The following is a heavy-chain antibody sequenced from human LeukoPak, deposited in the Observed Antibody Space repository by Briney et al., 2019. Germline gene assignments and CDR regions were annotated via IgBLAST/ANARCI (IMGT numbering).Heavy chain of an antibody. J-gene: IGHJ4*02. CDR1: GFTFSSYG. D-gene: IGHD3-10*01. V-gene: IGHV3-30*02. CDR2: IRYDGSNK. Sequence: PGGSLRLSCAASGFTFSSYGMHWVRQAPGKGLEWVAFIRYDGSNKYYADSAKGRFTISRDNSKNTLNLQMNSLRAEDTAVYYCAKSGLLWFGEVDYWGQGTLVTVSS. CDR3: AKSGLLWFGEVDY.